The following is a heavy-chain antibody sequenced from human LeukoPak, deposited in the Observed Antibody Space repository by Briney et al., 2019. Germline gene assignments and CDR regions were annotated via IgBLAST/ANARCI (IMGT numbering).Heavy chain of an antibody. J-gene: IGHJ4*02. CDR3: ARAAPYSGGDYSDY. CDR2: IYSGGST. Sequence: GGSLRLSCAASGFTVSSNYMSWVRQAPGKGLEWVSVIYSGGSTCYADSVKGRFSISRDNSKNTLYLQMNSLRAEDTAVYYCARAAPYSGGDYSDYWGQGTLVTVSS. V-gene: IGHV3-53*01. D-gene: IGHD5-12*01. CDR1: GFTVSSNY.